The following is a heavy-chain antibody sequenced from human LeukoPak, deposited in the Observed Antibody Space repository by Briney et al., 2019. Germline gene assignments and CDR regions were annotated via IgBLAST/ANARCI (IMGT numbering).Heavy chain of an antibody. D-gene: IGHD1-1*01. CDR2: IWYDGSNK. Sequence: GGSLRLSCAASGFSFSSYWMSWVRQAPGKGLEWVAVIWYDGSNKYYADSVRGRFTISRDNSKNTLYLQMNSLRAEDTAVYYCARELSGTSFDYWGQGTLVTVSS. CDR3: ARELSGTSFDY. CDR1: GFSFSSYW. V-gene: IGHV3-33*08. J-gene: IGHJ4*02.